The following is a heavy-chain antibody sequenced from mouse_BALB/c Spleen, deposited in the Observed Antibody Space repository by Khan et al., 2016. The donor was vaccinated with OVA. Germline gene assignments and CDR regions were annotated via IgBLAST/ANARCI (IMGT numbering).Heavy chain of an antibody. Sequence: EVKLEVSGPGLVKPSQSLSLTCTVTGYSITSGYAWNWIRQFPGNKLEWMGYISYSGSTSYNPSLRSRISITRDTSKNQFFLQSNSVTTEDTATYNCARKIYYGYDMDYWGQGTSVTVSS. CDR3: ARKIYYGYDMDY. D-gene: IGHD1-1*01. J-gene: IGHJ4*01. CDR1: GYSITSGYA. CDR2: ISYSGST. V-gene: IGHV3-2*02.